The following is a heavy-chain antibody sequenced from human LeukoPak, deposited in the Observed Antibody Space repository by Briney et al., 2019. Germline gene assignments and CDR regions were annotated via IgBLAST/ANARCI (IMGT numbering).Heavy chain of an antibody. V-gene: IGHV4-39*07. CDR1: GGSIGSSSYY. D-gene: IGHD3-10*01. CDR3: ARGGITMVRGPNWFDP. J-gene: IGHJ5*02. Sequence: SETLSLTCTVSGGSIGSSSYYWGWIRQPPGKGLEWIGNIYYSGSTYYNPSLKSRVTLSVDTSKNQFSLKLTSVTAADTAVYYCARGGITMVRGPNWFDPWGQGTLVTVSS. CDR2: IYYSGST.